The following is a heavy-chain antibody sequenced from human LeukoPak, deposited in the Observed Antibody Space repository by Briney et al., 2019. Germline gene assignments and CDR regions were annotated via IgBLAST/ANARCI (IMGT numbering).Heavy chain of an antibody. J-gene: IGHJ3*02. Sequence: PSETLSLTCTVSGGSISSGGYYWSWIRQHPGKGLEWIGYIYYSGSTYYSPSLKSRVTISVDTSKNQFSLKLSSVTAADTAVYYCARGYGDSDAFDIWGQGTMVTVSS. V-gene: IGHV4-31*03. CDR2: IYYSGST. CDR3: ARGYGDSDAFDI. CDR1: GGSISSGGYY. D-gene: IGHD4-17*01.